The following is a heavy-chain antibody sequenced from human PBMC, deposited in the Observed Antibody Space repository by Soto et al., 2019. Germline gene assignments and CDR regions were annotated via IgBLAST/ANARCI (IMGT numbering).Heavy chain of an antibody. V-gene: IGHV4-39*02. CDR2: MFYTGSA. Sequence: SETLSLTCTVSGDSINRNSYYWGWIRQSPGGGLEWLASMFYTGSAYYNPSLESRLSIPLDTTKNQYSLNLSSVTAADTALYYCATEGAYCSGGRCHSDNWFDPWGQGVLVTVSS. CDR3: ATEGAYCSGGRCHSDNWFDP. J-gene: IGHJ5*02. CDR1: GDSINRNSYY. D-gene: IGHD2-15*01.